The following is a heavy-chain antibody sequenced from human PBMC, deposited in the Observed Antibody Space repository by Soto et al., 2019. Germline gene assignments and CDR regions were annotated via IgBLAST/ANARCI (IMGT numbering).Heavy chain of an antibody. CDR3: ARDGEVTPFFDY. J-gene: IGHJ4*02. CDR1: GGSISSGGYY. D-gene: IGHD4-4*01. Sequence: QVQLQESGPGLVKPSQTLPLTCTVSGGSISSGGYYWSWIRQHPGKGLEWIGYIYYSGSTYYNPSLKSRVTISVDSSKNQYSLKLSSVTAADTAVYYCARDGEVTPFFDYWGQGTLVTVSS. V-gene: IGHV4-31*03. CDR2: IYYSGST.